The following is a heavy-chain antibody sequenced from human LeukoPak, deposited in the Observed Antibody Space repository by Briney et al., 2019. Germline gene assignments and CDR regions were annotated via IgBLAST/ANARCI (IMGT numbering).Heavy chain of an antibody. J-gene: IGHJ4*02. CDR2: INPNGGAT. CDR3: ARDERYSDADHHYPDLGY. V-gene: IGHV1-2*02. CDR1: GYIFTGYY. D-gene: IGHD3-16*01. Sequence: VASVKVSCKASGYIFTGYYLFWVRQAPGQGLEWMGWINPNGGATRCAQKFQGRVTLTCDTSIRTTYMELSSLTSDDTAVYYCARDERYSDADHHYPDLGYWGQGTLVTVSS.